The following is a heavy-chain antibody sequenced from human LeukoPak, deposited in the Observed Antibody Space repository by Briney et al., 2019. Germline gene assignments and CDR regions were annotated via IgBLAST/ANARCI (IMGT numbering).Heavy chain of an antibody. Sequence: GASVKVSCKASGGTFSSYAISWVRQAPGQGLEWVGWINPNSGGTNYAQKFQGRVTMTRDTSISTAYMELSRLRSDDTAVYYCARPITIFPYYMDVWGKGTTVTVSS. CDR1: GGTFSSYA. V-gene: IGHV1-2*02. J-gene: IGHJ6*03. D-gene: IGHD3-3*01. CDR3: ARPITIFPYYMDV. CDR2: INPNSGGT.